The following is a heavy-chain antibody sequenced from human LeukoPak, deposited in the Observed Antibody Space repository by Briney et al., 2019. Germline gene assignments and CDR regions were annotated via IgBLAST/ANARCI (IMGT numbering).Heavy chain of an antibody. CDR2: TYTSGST. CDR1: GGSISSYY. J-gene: IGHJ5*02. Sequence: SETLSLTCTVSGGSISSYYWSWIRQPAGKGLEWIGRTYTSGSTNYNPSLKSRVTMPVDTSKNQFSLKLSSVTAADTAVYYCARDHCTNGVCYSTWGQGILVTVSS. CDR3: ARDHCTNGVCYST. D-gene: IGHD2-8*01. V-gene: IGHV4-4*07.